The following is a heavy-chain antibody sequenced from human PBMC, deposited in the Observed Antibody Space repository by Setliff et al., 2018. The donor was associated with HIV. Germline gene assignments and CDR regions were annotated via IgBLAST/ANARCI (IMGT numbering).Heavy chain of an antibody. CDR1: GASISSNSNH. V-gene: IGHV4-39*01. D-gene: IGHD1-26*01. CDR2: IYYTGST. Sequence: SETLSLTCTVSGASISSNSNHWAWIRQPPGKGLEDIGNIYYTGSTHHNPSLESRVATSVDTSKNQYSLKLSPVTAADTAVYYCARIVRWELVATSTFFYYYMDVWGKGTTVTVSS. J-gene: IGHJ6*03. CDR3: ARIVRWELVATSTFFYYYMDV.